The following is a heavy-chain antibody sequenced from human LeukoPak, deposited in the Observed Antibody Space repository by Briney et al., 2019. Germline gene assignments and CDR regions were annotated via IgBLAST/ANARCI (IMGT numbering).Heavy chain of an antibody. J-gene: IGHJ4*02. D-gene: IGHD3-22*01. V-gene: IGHV3-73*01. Sequence: GGSLRLSCAASGFTFSGFAMHWVRQASGKGLEWVGGIRSKANTYATAYAASVKGRFNISRDDSKNTAYLQMNSLKTEDTAVYYCTRAPYDSSGYHYYFDYWGQGTLVTVSS. CDR1: GFTFSGFA. CDR3: TRAPYDSSGYHYYFDY. CDR2: IRSKANTYAT.